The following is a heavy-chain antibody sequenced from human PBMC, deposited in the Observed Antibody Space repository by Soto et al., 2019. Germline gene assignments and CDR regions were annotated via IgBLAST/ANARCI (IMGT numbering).Heavy chain of an antibody. D-gene: IGHD3-3*01. J-gene: IGHJ6*02. CDR2: ISYDGSNK. CDR1: GFTFSSYG. CDR3: AKGGDFWSGYGLYYGMDV. Sequence: GGSLRLSCAASGFTFSSYGMHWVRQAPGKGLEWVAVISYDGSNKYYADSVKGRFTISRDNSKNTLYLQMNSLRAEDTAVYYCAKGGDFWSGYGLYYGMDVWGQGTTVTVSS. V-gene: IGHV3-30*18.